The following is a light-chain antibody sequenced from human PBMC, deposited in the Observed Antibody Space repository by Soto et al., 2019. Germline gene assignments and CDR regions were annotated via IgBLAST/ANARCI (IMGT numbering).Light chain of an antibody. CDR2: HNT. CDR3: QSYDSSLSGAYV. J-gene: IGLJ1*01. Sequence: QSVLTQPPSVFGAPGQRVTISCTGSSSNIGAGYDVNWYQQLPGTAPKLLVFHNTNRPSGVPDRFSSSKSGTSASLAITGLQAEDEADYYCQSYDSSLSGAYVFGPGTKLTVL. V-gene: IGLV1-40*01. CDR1: SSNIGAGYD.